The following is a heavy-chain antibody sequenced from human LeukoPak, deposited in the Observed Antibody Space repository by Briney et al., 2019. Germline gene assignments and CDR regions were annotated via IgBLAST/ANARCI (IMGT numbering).Heavy chain of an antibody. D-gene: IGHD3-9*01. CDR2: ISGRSNNT. CDR3: AKWGDYDVLTGYYVSDF. Sequence: GGSLRLSCAASGFIFSNYAMYWVRQAPGKGLEWVSAISGRSNNTYYADSVKGRFTISRDSSKNTLYLQMNSLRADGTAVYYCAKWGDYDVLTGYYVSDFWGQGTLVTVSS. CDR1: GFIFSNYA. J-gene: IGHJ4*02. V-gene: IGHV3-23*01.